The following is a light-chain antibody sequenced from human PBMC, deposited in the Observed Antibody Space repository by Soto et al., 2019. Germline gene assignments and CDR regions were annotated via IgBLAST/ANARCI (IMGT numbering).Light chain of an antibody. J-gene: IGKJ2*01. CDR3: QQYNTYPYT. V-gene: IGKV1-5*03. CDR1: QSIGSW. Sequence: DLQMTQSPSTLSASVGDRVTITCRASQSIGSWLAWYQQKPGKAPNLLIYKGSSLESGVPSRFSGSGSGTEFTLTISSLQPDDFASYYCQQYNTYPYTFGQGTQLEIE. CDR2: KGS.